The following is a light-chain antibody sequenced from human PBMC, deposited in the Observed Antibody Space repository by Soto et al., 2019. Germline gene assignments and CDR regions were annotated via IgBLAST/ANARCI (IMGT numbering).Light chain of an antibody. CDR1: QDIRND. CDR3: QQYDNLPPTWT. V-gene: IGKV1-33*01. J-gene: IGKJ1*01. Sequence: DIQMTQSPSSLSTSVGDRVSITCRPSQDIRNDLNWYQQKPGKAPNLLIYXASNLETGVPSRFSGGGSGTHFTFTISNLQPEDIATYYCQQYDNLPPTWTFGQGTKVDIK. CDR2: XAS.